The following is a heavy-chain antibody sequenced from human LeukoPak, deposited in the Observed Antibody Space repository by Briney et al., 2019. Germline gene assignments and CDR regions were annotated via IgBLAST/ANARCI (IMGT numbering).Heavy chain of an antibody. CDR1: GYTFTGYY. CDR2: VNLNSGGT. D-gene: IGHD3-9*01. CDR3: ARSPHILTGENFDY. V-gene: IGHV1-2*02. J-gene: IGHJ4*02. Sequence: ASVKVSCKASGYTFTGYYMHWVRQAPGQGLEWMGWVNLNSGGTNFAQKFRGRVSMTRDTSISTAYMQLSRLRFDDTAVYYCARSPHILTGENFDYWGQGTLLTVSS.